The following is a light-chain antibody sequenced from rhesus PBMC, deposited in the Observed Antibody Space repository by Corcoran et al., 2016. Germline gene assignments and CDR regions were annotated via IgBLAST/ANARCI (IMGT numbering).Light chain of an antibody. CDR1: QGISNY. CDR3: LRYNSAPFT. J-gene: IGKJ3*01. CDR2: VAS. V-gene: IGKV1S21*01. Sequence: IQMTQSPSSLSASVGDRVTITCRASQGISNYLRCYQQKPEKTPKLLIHVASTLQSGAPSRFSGSGSGTAFTLTISRLQPEDFATYYCLRYNSAPFTFGPGTKLDIK.